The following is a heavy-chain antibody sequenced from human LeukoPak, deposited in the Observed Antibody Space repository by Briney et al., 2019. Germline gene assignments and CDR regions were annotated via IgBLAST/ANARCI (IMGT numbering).Heavy chain of an antibody. CDR2: INTDGSST. D-gene: IGHD2-2*01. V-gene: IGHV3-74*01. Sequence: GGSLRLSSAASGFTFSSYWMHWVRQAPGKGLVWVSRINTDGSSTSYADSVKGRFTISRDNAKNTLYLQMSSLRVEDTAVYYCAFSSSLGVWWGQGTLVTVSS. CDR3: AFSSSLGVW. J-gene: IGHJ4*02. CDR1: GFTFSSYW.